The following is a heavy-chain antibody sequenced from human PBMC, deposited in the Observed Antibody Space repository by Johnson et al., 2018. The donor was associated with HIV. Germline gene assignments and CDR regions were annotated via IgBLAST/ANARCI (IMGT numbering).Heavy chain of an antibody. D-gene: IGHD6-13*01. CDR2: FTWDGDRT. J-gene: IGHJ3*02. CDR1: GFTVSSNY. V-gene: IGHV3-20*04. CDR3: ARERRSTNTWYVRDAFDI. Sequence: VHLVESGGGLVQPGGSLRLSCAASGFTVSSNYMSWVRQAPGKGLEWVSGFTWDGDRTAYADSVKGRFTISRDNAKKSLYVQMNSLRAEDTALYYCARERRSTNTWYVRDAFDIWGQGTMVTVSS.